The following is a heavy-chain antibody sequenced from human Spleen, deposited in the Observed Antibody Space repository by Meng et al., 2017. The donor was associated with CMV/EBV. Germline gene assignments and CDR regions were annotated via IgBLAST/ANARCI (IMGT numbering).Heavy chain of an antibody. CDR2: IYYSGST. CDR3: ARESDRLWFVFDP. J-gene: IGHJ5*02. Sequence: SETLSLTCTVSGGSISSYYWSWIRQPPGKGLEWIGYIYYSGSTNYNPSLKSRVAMSVDTSKNEFSLKLSSVTAADTAVYYCARESDRLWFVFDPWGQGTLVTVSS. V-gene: IGHV4-59*12. CDR1: GGSISSYY. D-gene: IGHD3-10*01.